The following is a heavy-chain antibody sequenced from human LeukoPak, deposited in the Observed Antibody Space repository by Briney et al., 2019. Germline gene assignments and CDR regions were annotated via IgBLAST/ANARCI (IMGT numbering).Heavy chain of an antibody. V-gene: IGHV4-30-4*08. CDR2: IYYSGST. Sequence: PSETLSLTCTVSGGSISSGAYYWSWIRQPPGKGLEWIGYIYYSGSTYYNPSLKSRVTISVDTSKNQFSLKLSSVTAADTAVYYCARGLYDCSSTSCHPRFDYWGQGTLVTVSS. CDR3: ARGLYDCSSTSCHPRFDY. D-gene: IGHD2-2*01. J-gene: IGHJ4*02. CDR1: GGSISSGAYY.